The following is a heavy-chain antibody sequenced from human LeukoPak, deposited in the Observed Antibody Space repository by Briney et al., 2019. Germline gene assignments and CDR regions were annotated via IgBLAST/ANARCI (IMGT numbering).Heavy chain of an antibody. CDR1: GFTFSSYA. V-gene: IGHV3-30-3*01. J-gene: IGHJ5*02. CDR2: ISYDGSNK. Sequence: GRSLRLSCAASGFTFSSYAMHWVRQAPGKGLEWVAVISYDGSNKYHADSVKGRFTISRDNSKNTLYLQMNSLRAEDTAVYYRASLGIVVVTAIRWFDPWGQGTLVTVSS. CDR3: ASLGIVVVTAIRWFDP. D-gene: IGHD2-21*02.